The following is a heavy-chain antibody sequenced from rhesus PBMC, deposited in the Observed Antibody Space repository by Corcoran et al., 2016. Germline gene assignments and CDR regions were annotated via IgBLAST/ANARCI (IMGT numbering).Heavy chain of an antibody. Sequence: QLQLQESGPGLVKPSETLSVTCAVSGGSISSSYWSWIRQAPGKGLEWIGSIYGCGSSTNYNPSLKSRVSLSVDTSKNQLSLKLSSVTTADTAVDYCARASGYSSSYTFDYWGQGVLVTVSA. J-gene: IGHJ4*01. CDR2: IYGCGSST. CDR3: ARASGYSSSYTFDY. D-gene: IGHD6-43*01. V-gene: IGHV4-169*01. CDR1: GGSISSSY.